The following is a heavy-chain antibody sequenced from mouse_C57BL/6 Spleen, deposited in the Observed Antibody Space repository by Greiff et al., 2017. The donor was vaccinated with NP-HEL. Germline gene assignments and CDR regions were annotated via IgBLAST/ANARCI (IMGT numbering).Heavy chain of an antibody. Sequence: QVQLQQPGAELVRPGSSVKLSCKASGYTFTSYWMHWVKQRPIQGLEWIGNIDPSDSETHYNQKFKDKATLTVDKSSSTAYMQLSSLTSEDSAVYYCAKDYGSSPPYYAMDYWGQGTSVTVSS. D-gene: IGHD1-1*01. CDR1: GYTFTSYW. J-gene: IGHJ4*01. CDR3: AKDYGSSPPYYAMDY. V-gene: IGHV1-52*01. CDR2: IDPSDSET.